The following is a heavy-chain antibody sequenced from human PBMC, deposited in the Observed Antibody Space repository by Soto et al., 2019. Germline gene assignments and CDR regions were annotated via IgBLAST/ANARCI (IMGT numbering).Heavy chain of an antibody. CDR1: GDSISNSRFY. V-gene: IGHV4-39*07. CDR3: ARESYYGSGATVVGE. J-gene: IGHJ4*02. Sequence: SETLSLTCSVSGDSISNSRFYWAWIRQPPGEGLEWIGSIYHTGNAYYNPSLKSRVTISVDTSKNQFSLKLNSVTAAGTAVYYCARESYYGSGATVVGEWGLGTLVTVSS. CDR2: IYHTGNA. D-gene: IGHD3-10*01.